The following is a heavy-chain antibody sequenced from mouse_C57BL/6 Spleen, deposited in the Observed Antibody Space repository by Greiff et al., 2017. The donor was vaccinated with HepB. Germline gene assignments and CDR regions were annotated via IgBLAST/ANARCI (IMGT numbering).Heavy chain of an antibody. Sequence: EVQLQQSGPELVKPGASVKISCKASGYTFTDYYMNWVKQSHGKSLEWIGDINPNNGGTSYNQKFKGKATLTVDKSSSTAYMELRSLTSEDSAVYYCARGVYDYDGGGVYFDYWGQGTTLTVSS. D-gene: IGHD2-4*01. CDR3: ARGVYDYDGGGVYFDY. CDR1: GYTFTDYY. V-gene: IGHV1-26*01. CDR2: INPNNGGT. J-gene: IGHJ2*01.